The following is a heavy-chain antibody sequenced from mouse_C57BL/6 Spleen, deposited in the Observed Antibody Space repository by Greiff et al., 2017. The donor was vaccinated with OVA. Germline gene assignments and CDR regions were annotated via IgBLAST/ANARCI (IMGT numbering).Heavy chain of an antibody. Sequence: QVQLKESGPGLVQPSQSLSITCTVSGFSLTSYGVHWVRQSPGKGLEWLGAIWSGGSTDYNAAIISRLSISKDNSKSQVFFNMNSLQADDTAIYYCAREESYDCYYDYAMDYWGQGTSVTVSS. J-gene: IGHJ4*01. CDR1: GFSLTSYG. CDR3: AREESYDCYYDYAMDY. V-gene: IGHV2-2*01. CDR2: IWSGGST. D-gene: IGHD2-3*01.